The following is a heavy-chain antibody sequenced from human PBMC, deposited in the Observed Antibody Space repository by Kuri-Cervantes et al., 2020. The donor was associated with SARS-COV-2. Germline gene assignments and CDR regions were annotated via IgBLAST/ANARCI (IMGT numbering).Heavy chain of an antibody. J-gene: IGHJ4*02. CDR3: TTLIDY. CDR2: VRGKANSYAT. V-gene: IGHV3-73*01. CDR1: GYSFTGYY. Sequence: KVSCKASGYSFTGYYIHWVRQAPGQGLEWVGRVRGKANSYATAYAVSVKGRFTISRDDSKNMAYLQMNSLKTEDTAVYYCTTLIDYWGQGALVTVSS.